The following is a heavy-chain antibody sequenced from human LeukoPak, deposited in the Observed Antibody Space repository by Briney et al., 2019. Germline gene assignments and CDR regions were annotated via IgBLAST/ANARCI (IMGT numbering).Heavy chain of an antibody. CDR1: GPGSFIGYY. Sequence: LSETLSLTCAVSGPGSFIGYYWSWIRQPPGRGLEWIGEVNHNGITNYNPSLKSRLTISLGTSKNQFSLNLTSVTAADSAVYYCARGTLTTMTNVLFDYWDQGSLVTASS. CDR2: VNHNGIT. J-gene: IGHJ4*02. CDR3: ARGTLTTMTNVLFDY. V-gene: IGHV4-34*01. D-gene: IGHD4-17*01.